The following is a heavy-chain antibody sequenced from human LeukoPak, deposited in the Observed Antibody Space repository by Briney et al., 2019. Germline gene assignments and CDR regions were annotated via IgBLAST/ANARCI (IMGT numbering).Heavy chain of an antibody. V-gene: IGHV4-59*01. D-gene: IGHD3-10*01. J-gene: IGHJ4*02. CDR2: IYYSGST. CDR1: GGSISSYY. Sequence: SETLSLTCTVSGGSISSYYWSWIRQPPGKGLEWIGYIYYSGSTNYNPSLKSRVTISVDTSKNQFSLKLSSVSAADTAVYYCARLDGSGRGYFDCWGQGTLVTVSS. CDR3: ARLDGSGRGYFDC.